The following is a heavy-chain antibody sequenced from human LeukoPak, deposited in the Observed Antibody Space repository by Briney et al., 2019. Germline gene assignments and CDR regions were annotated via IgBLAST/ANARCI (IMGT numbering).Heavy chain of an antibody. Sequence: SETLSLTCTVSGDSIRTTRYWGWIRQPPGKGLEWIGAVYFSGSTYYNPSLKSRVIISVDTSKNQFSLKLTSVTAADTAVYYCATQGYNNQTMDVWGQGTTVAVSS. J-gene: IGHJ6*02. CDR1: GDSIRTTRY. CDR2: VYFSGST. V-gene: IGHV4-39*01. CDR3: ATQGYNNQTMDV. D-gene: IGHD5-24*01.